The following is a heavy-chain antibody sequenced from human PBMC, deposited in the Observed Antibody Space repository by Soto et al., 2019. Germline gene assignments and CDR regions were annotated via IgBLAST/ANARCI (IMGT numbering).Heavy chain of an antibody. J-gene: IGHJ6*02. CDR2: IKSKTDDGTT. CDR1: GFTFSNAW. V-gene: IGHV3-15*01. Sequence: GGSLRLSCTVSGFTFSNAWMTWVRQAPGKGLEWVGRIKSKTDDGTTDYAAPVKGRFTISRDDSRNTLYLQMNSLKTEDTAVYYCTTDSSSSAHYYYYGMDVWGQGNTVTVSS. CDR3: TTDSSSSAHYYYYGMDV. D-gene: IGHD2-2*01.